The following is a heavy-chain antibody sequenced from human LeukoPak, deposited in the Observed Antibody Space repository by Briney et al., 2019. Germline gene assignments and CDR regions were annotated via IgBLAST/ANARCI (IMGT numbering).Heavy chain of an antibody. CDR3: ARKGVLLRNPYYYYGMDV. CDR1: GGTFISYA. D-gene: IGHD1-26*01. J-gene: IGHJ6*02. Sequence: ASVKVCCKASGGTFISYAISWVRQAPGQGLEWMGGIIPIFGTANYAQKFQGRVTITADESTSTAYMELSSLRSGDTAVYYCARKGVLLRNPYYYYGMDVWGQGTTVTVSS. CDR2: IIPIFGTA. V-gene: IGHV1-69*01.